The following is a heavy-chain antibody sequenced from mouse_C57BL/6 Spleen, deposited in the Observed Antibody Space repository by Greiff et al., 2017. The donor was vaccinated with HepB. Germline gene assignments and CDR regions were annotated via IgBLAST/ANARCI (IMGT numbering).Heavy chain of an antibody. D-gene: IGHD3-2*02. Sequence: QVQLQQPGAELVMPGASVKLSCKASGYTFTSYWMHWVKQRPGQGLEWIGEIDPSDSYTNYNQKFKGKSTLTVDKSSSTAYMQLSSLTSEDSAVYYCARKGGSEGFDYWGQGITLTVSS. CDR3: ARKGGSEGFDY. CDR1: GYTFTSYW. V-gene: IGHV1-69*01. CDR2: IDPSDSYT. J-gene: IGHJ2*01.